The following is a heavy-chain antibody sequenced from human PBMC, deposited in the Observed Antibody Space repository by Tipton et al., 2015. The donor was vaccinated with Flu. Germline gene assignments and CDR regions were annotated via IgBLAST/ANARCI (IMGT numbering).Heavy chain of an antibody. CDR3: ARGNWGGGHSLDI. CDR1: GFSFRSYA. CDR2: IWYDGSNK. Sequence: SLRLSCVASGFSFRSYAMHWVRQAPGKGLEWVAVIWYDGSNKYYADSVRGRLTISRDNSKDTHYLQWNSLRAEDTAVYYCARGNWGGGHSLDILGQGTMVTVSS. J-gene: IGHJ3*02. D-gene: IGHD7-27*01. V-gene: IGHV3-33*01.